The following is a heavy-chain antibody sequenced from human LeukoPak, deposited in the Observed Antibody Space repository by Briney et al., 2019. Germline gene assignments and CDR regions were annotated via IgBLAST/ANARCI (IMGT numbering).Heavy chain of an antibody. Sequence: GASLMFFSKGSGYSSTSYWICCWRQMPGKGREWMGIIYPGDSDTRYSPYFQGQVTISADKSISTAYLQWSSLKASDTAMYYCARWAYTPYYYYGMDVWGKGTTVTVSS. CDR1: GYSSTSYW. D-gene: IGHD2-2*02. V-gene: IGHV5-51*01. CDR3: ARWAYTPYYYYGMDV. J-gene: IGHJ6*04. CDR2: IYPGDSDT.